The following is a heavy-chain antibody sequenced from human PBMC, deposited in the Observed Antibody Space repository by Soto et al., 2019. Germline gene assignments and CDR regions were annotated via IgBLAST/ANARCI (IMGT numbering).Heavy chain of an antibody. CDR1: GGSISRGGYY. D-gene: IGHD1-1*01. J-gene: IGHJ5*02. Sequence: SETLSLTCTVSGGSISRGGYYWSWIRQHPGKGLEWIGYIYYSGSTYYNPSLKSRVTISVDTSKNQFSLKLSSVTAADTAVYYCAREVGTNWFDPWGQGTLVTVSS. CDR3: AREVGTNWFDP. V-gene: IGHV4-31*03. CDR2: IYYSGST.